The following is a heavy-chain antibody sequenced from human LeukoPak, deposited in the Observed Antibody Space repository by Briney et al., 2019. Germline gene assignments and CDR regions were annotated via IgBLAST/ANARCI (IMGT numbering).Heavy chain of an antibody. CDR2: IYYSGST. D-gene: IGHD3-16*01. J-gene: IGHJ4*02. V-gene: IGHV4-39*01. Sequence: PSQTLSLTCTVSGGSISSGYYWGWIRQPPGKGLEWIGSIYYSGSTYYNPSLKSRVTISVDTSKNQFSLKLSSVTAADTAVYYCARGGSVHYFDYWGQGTLVTVSS. CDR1: GGSISSGYY. CDR3: ARGGSVHYFDY.